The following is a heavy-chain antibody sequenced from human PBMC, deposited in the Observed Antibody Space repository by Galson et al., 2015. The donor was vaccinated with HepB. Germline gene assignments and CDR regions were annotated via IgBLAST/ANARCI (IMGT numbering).Heavy chain of an antibody. V-gene: IGHV1-18*01. CDR2: ISACNGNT. D-gene: IGHD3-10*01. CDR3: ARDPHGLLWFGEFKDFDY. Sequence: SVKVSCKASGYTFTSYGISWVRQAPGQGLEWMGWISACNGNTNYAQKLQGRVTMTTDTSTSTAYMELRSLRSDDTAVYYCARDPHGLLWFGEFKDFDYWGQGTLVTVSS. CDR1: GYTFTSYG. J-gene: IGHJ4*02.